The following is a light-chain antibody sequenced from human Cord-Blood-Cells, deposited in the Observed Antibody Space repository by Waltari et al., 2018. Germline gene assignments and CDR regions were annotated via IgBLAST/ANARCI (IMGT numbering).Light chain of an antibody. Sequence: GTSSDVGSYNLVSWYQQHPGKAPKLMIYEGSKRPSGVSNRFSGSKSGNTASLTISGLQAEDEADYYCCSYAGSSTFDWVFGGGTKLTVL. V-gene: IGLV2-23*03. CDR3: CSYAGSSTFDWV. J-gene: IGLJ3*02. CDR2: EGS. CDR1: SSDVGSYNL.